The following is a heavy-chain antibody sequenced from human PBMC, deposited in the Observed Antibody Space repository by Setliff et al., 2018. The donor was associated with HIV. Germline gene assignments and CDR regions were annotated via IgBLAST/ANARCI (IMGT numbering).Heavy chain of an antibody. V-gene: IGHV4-39*01. CDR1: GGSISSSSYY. CDR2: IYYSGST. CDR3: ARPPSESYNFWGDAFAI. Sequence: SETLSLTCTVSGGSISSSSYYWGWIRQPPGKGLEWIGSIYYSGSTYYNPSLRSRVTISVDTSKNQFSLKLTSVTAADTAVYYCARPPSESYNFWGDAFAIWGQGTMVTVSS. J-gene: IGHJ3*02. D-gene: IGHD3-3*01.